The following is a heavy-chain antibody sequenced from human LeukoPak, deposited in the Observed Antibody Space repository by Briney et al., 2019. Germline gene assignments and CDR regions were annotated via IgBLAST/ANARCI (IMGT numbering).Heavy chain of an antibody. CDR3: ARRLGMFSQNYGMDV. Sequence: GESLKISCQGSGYSFTSYWIGLVRQMPGKGLEWMGIIYPDDSDTRYSPSFQGQVTISADKSISTAYLQWSSLKASDTAMYYCARRLGMFSQNYGMDVWGQGTTVTVSS. J-gene: IGHJ6*02. V-gene: IGHV5-51*01. CDR2: IYPDDSDT. D-gene: IGHD3-10*02. CDR1: GYSFTSYW.